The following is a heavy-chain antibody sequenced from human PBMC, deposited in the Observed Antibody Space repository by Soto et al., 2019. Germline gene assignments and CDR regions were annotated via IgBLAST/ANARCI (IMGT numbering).Heavy chain of an antibody. D-gene: IGHD3-3*01. Sequence: EVQLVESGGGLVKPGGSLRLSCAASGFTFSNAWMSWVRQAPGKGLEWVGRIKSKTDGGPTDYAAPVKGRFTISRDDSKNTLYLQMNSLKHEDTAVYYCTPWRGWAPGFGHWGQGTLVTVAS. J-gene: IGHJ4*02. V-gene: IGHV3-15*01. CDR3: TPWRGWAPGFGH. CDR2: IKSKTDGGPT. CDR1: GFTFSNAW.